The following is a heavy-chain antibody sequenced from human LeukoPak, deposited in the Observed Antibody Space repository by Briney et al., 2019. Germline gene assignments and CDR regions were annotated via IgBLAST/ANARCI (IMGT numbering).Heavy chain of an antibody. D-gene: IGHD2-15*01. CDR1: GFTFSSYA. CDR2: IKQYGSEK. V-gene: IGHV3-7*01. Sequence: PGGSLRLSCAASGFTFSSYAMSWVRQAPGKGLEWVANIKQYGSEKYYVDSVKGRFTISRDNAKNSMYLQMNSLRAEDTAVYYCARDQGYCSGGSCYSVEFFDYWGQGTLVTVSS. J-gene: IGHJ4*02. CDR3: ARDQGYCSGGSCYSVEFFDY.